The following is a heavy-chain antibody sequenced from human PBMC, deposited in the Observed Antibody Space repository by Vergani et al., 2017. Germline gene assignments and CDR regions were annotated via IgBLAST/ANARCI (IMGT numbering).Heavy chain of an antibody. CDR2: IQLDERNQ. CDR1: GFTLCNSD. J-gene: IGHJ4*02. V-gene: IGHV3-30*02. CDR3: AKHFGGGGFDY. Sequence: QVQLVESGGGVVQRGGSLRLSRATSGFTLCNSDMQWIRQGPGKGLDFVAFIQLDERNQYYADSVKSRFTLSRDLSKNTLYLQMNSLRTDDTATYYCAKHFGGGGFDYWGQGTQVIVSS. D-gene: IGHD3-10*01.